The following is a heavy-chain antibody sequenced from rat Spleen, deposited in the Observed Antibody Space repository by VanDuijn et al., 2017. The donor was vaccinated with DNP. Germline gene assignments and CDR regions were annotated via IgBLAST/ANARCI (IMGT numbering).Heavy chain of an antibody. CDR2: INTDGDST. Sequence: EVQLVESGGGLVQPRRSMKLSCTASGFTFSSYWMYWIRQAPGKGLEWVASINTDGDSTYYLDSVKGRFTISRDNAENTVYLQMNSLRFDDTATYYCAKDPEYFGFQGYFDYWGQGVMVTVSS. V-gene: IGHV5-58*01. CDR1: GFTFSSYW. CDR3: AKDPEYFGFQGYFDY. D-gene: IGHD4-6*01. J-gene: IGHJ2*01.